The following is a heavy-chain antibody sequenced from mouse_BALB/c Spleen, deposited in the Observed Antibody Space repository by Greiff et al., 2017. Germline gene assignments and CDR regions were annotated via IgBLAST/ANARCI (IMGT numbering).Heavy chain of an antibody. CDR2: IYPGNSDT. V-gene: IGHV1-5*01. J-gene: IGHJ2*01. Sequence: VQLKESGTVLARPGASVKMSCKASGYTFTSYWMHWVKQRPGQGLEWIGAIYPGNSDTSYNQKFKGKAKLTAVTSTSTAYMELSSLTNEDSAVYYGTSYGYEDYFDYWGQGTTLTVSS. CDR1: GYTFTSYW. D-gene: IGHD1-2*01. CDR3: TSYGYEDYFDY.